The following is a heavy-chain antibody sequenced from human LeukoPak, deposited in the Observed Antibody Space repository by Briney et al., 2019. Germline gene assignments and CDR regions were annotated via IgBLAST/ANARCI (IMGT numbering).Heavy chain of an antibody. D-gene: IGHD3-3*01. J-gene: IGHJ4*02. Sequence: PSGTLSLTCAVSGGSFSGYYWSWVRQPPGKGLEWIGEINHSGRTKYNTSLKSRVAISVETSKNKLSLKRRSVTAADPAVYYCARSPASFWSGYYTGVYFDYWGQGTLVTVSS. CDR1: GGSFSGYY. V-gene: IGHV4-34*01. CDR3: ARSPASFWSGYYTGVYFDY. CDR2: INHSGRT.